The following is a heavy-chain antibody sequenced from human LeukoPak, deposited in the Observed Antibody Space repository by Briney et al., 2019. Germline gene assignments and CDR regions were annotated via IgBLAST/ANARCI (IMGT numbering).Heavy chain of an antibody. CDR3: ARHYDDYIDY. Sequence: SETLSLTRTLSGASISMYSWTWIRQPAGEGLGGIGRIYTNGRTNYNPSLKRRVTMSVDTSKPQFSLQLNSVTAADTAVYYCARHYDDYIDYWGQGTLVTVSS. V-gene: IGHV4-4*07. CDR1: GASISMYS. CDR2: IYTNGRT. J-gene: IGHJ4*02. D-gene: IGHD5-12*01.